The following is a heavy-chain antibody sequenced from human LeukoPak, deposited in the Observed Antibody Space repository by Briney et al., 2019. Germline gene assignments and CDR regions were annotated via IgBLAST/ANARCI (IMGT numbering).Heavy chain of an antibody. CDR3: ARGPADYYDSSGRPWFDP. V-gene: IGHV1-69*04. D-gene: IGHD3-22*01. CDR1: GGTFSSYA. J-gene: IGHJ5*02. Sequence: GASVKVSCKASGGTFSSYAIIWVRQAPGQGLEWMGRIIPILGIANYAQKFQGRVTITADKSTSTAYMELSSLRSEDTAVYYCARGPADYYDSSGRPWFDPWGQGTLVTVSS. CDR2: IIPILGIA.